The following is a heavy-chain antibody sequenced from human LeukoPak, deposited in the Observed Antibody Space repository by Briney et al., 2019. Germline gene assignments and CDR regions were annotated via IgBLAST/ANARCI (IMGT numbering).Heavy chain of an antibody. J-gene: IGHJ4*02. V-gene: IGHV4-34*01. CDR2: MNHSGST. CDR1: GGSFSGYY. D-gene: IGHD6-19*01. CDR3: ARAQGRLVPPAY. Sequence: SETLSLTCAVYGGSFSGYYRSWIRQPPGKGLEWIGEMNHSGSTNYNPSLKSRVTISADTSKEQFSLKQSSVTAADTAVYFCARAQGRLVPPAYWGQGTLVTVSS.